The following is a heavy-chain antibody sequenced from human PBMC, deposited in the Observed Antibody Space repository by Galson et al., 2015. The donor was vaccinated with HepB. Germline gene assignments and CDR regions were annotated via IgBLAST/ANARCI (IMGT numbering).Heavy chain of an antibody. CDR3: ARGYSSGEIDY. Sequence: SLRLSCAASGFTFSSYSMNWVRQAPGKGLEWVSSIRSSSSYIYYADSVKGRFTISRDNAKNSLYLQMNSLRAEDTAVYYCARGYSSGEIDYWGQGTLVTVSS. CDR2: IRSSSSYI. CDR1: GFTFSSYS. V-gene: IGHV3-21*01. D-gene: IGHD6-19*01. J-gene: IGHJ4*02.